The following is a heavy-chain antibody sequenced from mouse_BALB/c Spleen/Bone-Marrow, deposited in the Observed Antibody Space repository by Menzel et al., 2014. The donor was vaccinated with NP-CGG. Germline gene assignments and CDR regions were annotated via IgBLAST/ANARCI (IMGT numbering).Heavy chain of an antibody. J-gene: IGHJ2*01. CDR2: INPYNGGT. CDR3: TRREGGPFDY. Sequence: EVQLQQSGPELVKPGASMKISCKASGYSFTGYTMNWVKQSHGKNLEWIGLINPYNGGTTYSQKFKGKATLAVDRSSSTAYMELLSLTSEDSAVYFCTRREGGPFDYWGQGTTLTVSS. V-gene: IGHV1-18*01. CDR1: GYSFTGYT.